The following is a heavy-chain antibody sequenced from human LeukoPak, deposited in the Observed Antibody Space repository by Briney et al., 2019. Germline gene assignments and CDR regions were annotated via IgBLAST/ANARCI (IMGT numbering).Heavy chain of an antibody. D-gene: IGHD4-17*01. CDR1: GGSISSSPYY. CDR2: IYYSGTT. CDR3: AREATVTTIDY. Sequence: RSETLSLTCTVSGGSISSSPYYWGWIRQPPGKGLEWIGSIYYSGTTHYNPSLESRVTISVDTSKNQFSLKLASVTAADTAVYYCAREATVTTIDYWGQGTLVTVSS. J-gene: IGHJ4*02. V-gene: IGHV4-39*07.